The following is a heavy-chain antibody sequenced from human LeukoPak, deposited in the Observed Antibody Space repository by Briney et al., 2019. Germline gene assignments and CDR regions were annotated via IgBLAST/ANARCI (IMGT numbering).Heavy chain of an antibody. V-gene: IGHV4-31*03. J-gene: IGHJ4*02. CDR1: GGSISSGGYY. CDR2: IYCSGST. Sequence: PSETLSLTCTISGGSISSGGYYWSWIRQHPGKGLEWIGYIYCSGSTYYNPSLKSRVTISVDTSKNQFSLKLSSVTAADTAVYYCARAHLNDGVSDYWGQGTLVTVSS. CDR3: ARAHLNDGVSDY.